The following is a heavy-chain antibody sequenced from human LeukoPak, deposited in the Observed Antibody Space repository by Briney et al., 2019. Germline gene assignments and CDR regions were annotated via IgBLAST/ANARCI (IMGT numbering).Heavy chain of an antibody. CDR1: GYTFTSYG. D-gene: IGHD3-3*01. Sequence: ASVKVSCKASGYTFTSYGISWVRQAPGQGLEWMGWISAYDGNANYAQKLQGRFTMTTDTSTSTAYMELRSLRSDDTAVYYCARDEYDFWSGYYYMDVWGKGTTVTVSS. CDR3: ARDEYDFWSGYYYMDV. CDR2: ISAYDGNA. V-gene: IGHV1-18*01. J-gene: IGHJ6*03.